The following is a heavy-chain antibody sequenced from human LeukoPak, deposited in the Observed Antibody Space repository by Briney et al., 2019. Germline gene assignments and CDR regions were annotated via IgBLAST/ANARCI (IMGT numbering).Heavy chain of an antibody. Sequence: SETLSLTCTVSGGSISSSSYYWGWIRQPPGKGLEGIGSIYYSGSTYYNPSLKSRVTISVDTSKNQFSLKLSSVTAADTAVYYCARATGYGDYYYYYYMDVWGKGTTVTISS. CDR2: IYYSGST. V-gene: IGHV4-39*07. CDR1: GGSISSSSYY. D-gene: IGHD4-17*01. J-gene: IGHJ6*03. CDR3: ARATGYGDYYYYYYMDV.